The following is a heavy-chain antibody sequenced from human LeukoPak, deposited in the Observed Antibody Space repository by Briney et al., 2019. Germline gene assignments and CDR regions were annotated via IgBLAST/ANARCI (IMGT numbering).Heavy chain of an antibody. D-gene: IGHD3-22*01. CDR2: ITLVGSGSST. CDR1: GFTFSYYA. CDR3: AKNGDYSDSTGYSVGY. Sequence: PGGSLRLSCAASGFTFSYYAMSWVRQAPGKGLEWVSAITLVGSGSSTYYADSVKGRFTISRDNSKNTLYLQMNSLRAEDTAVYYCAKNGDYSDSTGYSVGYWGQGTLVTVSS. V-gene: IGHV3-23*01. J-gene: IGHJ4*02.